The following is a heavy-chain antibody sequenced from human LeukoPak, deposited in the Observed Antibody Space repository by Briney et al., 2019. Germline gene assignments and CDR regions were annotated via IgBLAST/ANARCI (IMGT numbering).Heavy chain of an antibody. CDR1: GFTFSSFA. CDR3: AKDKWFGELLAGAFDI. Sequence: GGSLRLSCAASGFTFSSFAMTWVRQAPGKGLEWISAISGSGGNIYYADSVQGRFTISRDNSKNTLYLQMNSLRAEDTAVYYCAKDKWFGELLAGAFDIWGQGTMVTVSS. V-gene: IGHV3-23*01. D-gene: IGHD3-10*01. J-gene: IGHJ3*02. CDR2: ISGSGGNI.